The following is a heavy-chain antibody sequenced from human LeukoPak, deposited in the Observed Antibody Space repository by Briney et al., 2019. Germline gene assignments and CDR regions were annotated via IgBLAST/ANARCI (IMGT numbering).Heavy chain of an antibody. J-gene: IGHJ5*02. CDR1: GFTFSSYG. D-gene: IGHD3-22*01. CDR2: IRYDGSNK. Sequence: GGSLRLSCAASGFTFSSYGMHWVRQAPGKGLEWVAFIRYDGSNKYYADSVKGRFTISRDNSKNTLYLQMNSLRAEDTAVYYCAKGQLTGIRYYYDSSGPSAWGQGTLVTVSS. CDR3: AKGQLTGIRYYYDSSGPSA. V-gene: IGHV3-30*02.